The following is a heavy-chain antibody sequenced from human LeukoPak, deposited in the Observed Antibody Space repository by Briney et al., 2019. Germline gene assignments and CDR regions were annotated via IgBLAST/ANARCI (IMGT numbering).Heavy chain of an antibody. V-gene: IGHV3-30*02. CDR1: GFTFSSYG. CDR2: IRYDGSNK. D-gene: IGHD5-18*01. J-gene: IGHJ3*02. Sequence: GGSLRLSCAASGFTFSSYGMHWVRQAPGKGLEWVVFIRYDGSNKYYADSVKGRFTISRDNSKNTLYLQMNSLRAEDTAVYYCANAPWPDTAMVGGAFDIWGQGTMVTVSS. CDR3: ANAPWPDTAMVGGAFDI.